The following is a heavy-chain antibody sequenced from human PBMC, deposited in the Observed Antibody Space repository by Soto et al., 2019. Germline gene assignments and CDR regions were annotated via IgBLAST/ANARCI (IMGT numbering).Heavy chain of an antibody. CDR3: ARDSTGYSSSWLYYYYNFMDV. V-gene: IGHV1-3*01. Sequence: QVQLVQSGAEVKKPGASVKVSCKASGYTFTSYAMHWVRQAPGQRLEWMGWINAGNGNTKYSQMFQGRVTITRDTSASTAYMELSSLRSEDTAVYYCARDSTGYSSSWLYYYYNFMDVWGKGTTVTVSS. J-gene: IGHJ6*03. CDR1: GYTFTSYA. CDR2: INAGNGNT. D-gene: IGHD6-13*01.